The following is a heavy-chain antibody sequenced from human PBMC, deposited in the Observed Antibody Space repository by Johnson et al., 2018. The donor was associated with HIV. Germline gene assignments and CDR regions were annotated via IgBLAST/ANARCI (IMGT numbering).Heavy chain of an antibody. J-gene: IGHJ3*02. CDR2: ISYDGSNK. V-gene: IGHV3-30*14. CDR1: GFTFSSYA. CDR3: ARASDSYCSADCYGDGFQI. D-gene: IGHD2-21*02. Sequence: QVQLVESGGGLVQPGRSLRLSCAASGFTFSSYAMHWVRQAPGKGLEWVAVISYDGSNKYYADSVKGRFIISRDNPRNTLFLQMNSLRAEDTAVYYCARASDSYCSADCYGDGFQISDQGTKVIVSS.